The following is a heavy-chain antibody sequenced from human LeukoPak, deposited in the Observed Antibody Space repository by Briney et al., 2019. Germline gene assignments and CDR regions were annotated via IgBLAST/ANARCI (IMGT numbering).Heavy chain of an antibody. CDR3: AKSMGAIPPFDAFDI. CDR1: GFTFSSYA. CDR2: ISGSGGST. J-gene: IGHJ3*02. D-gene: IGHD1-26*01. Sequence: SGGSLRLSCAASGFTFSSYAMSWVRQAPGKGLEWVSTISGSGGSTYYANSVKGRFTISRDNSKNTLYLQMNSLRAEDTAVYYCAKSMGAIPPFDAFDIWGQGTMVTVSS. V-gene: IGHV3-23*01.